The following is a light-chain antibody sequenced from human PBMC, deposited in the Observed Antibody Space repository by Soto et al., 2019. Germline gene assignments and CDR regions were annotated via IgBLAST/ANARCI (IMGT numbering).Light chain of an antibody. Sequence: DIQLNQSPSSLSASIGDRVTITCRASQTISEWLAWYQQKPGKAPEVLIYDASSLESGVPSRFSGSGSGTEFTLTISSLQPEDSATYYCQQYNNSPWTFGQGTKVNI. CDR3: QQYNNSPWT. V-gene: IGKV1-5*01. CDR1: QTISEW. J-gene: IGKJ1*01. CDR2: DAS.